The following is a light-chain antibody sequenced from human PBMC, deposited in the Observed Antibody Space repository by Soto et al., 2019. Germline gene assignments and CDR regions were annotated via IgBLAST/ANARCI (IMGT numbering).Light chain of an antibody. CDR2: EVS. V-gene: IGLV2-14*01. Sequence: QSVLTQPASVSGSPGQSITISCTGTSSDVGGYNYVSWYQQHPGKAPKLMIYEVSNRPSAVSNRFSGSKSGTTASLTISGLHAENEGHYNTSSYTTATTLVVFGGGTQLTVL. CDR1: SSDVGGYNY. J-gene: IGLJ2*01. CDR3: SSYTTATTLVV.